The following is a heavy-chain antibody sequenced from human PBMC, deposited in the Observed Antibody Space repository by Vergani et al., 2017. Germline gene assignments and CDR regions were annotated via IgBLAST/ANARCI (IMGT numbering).Heavy chain of an antibody. Sequence: QVQLLQSGAAVRKPGSSVTVSCKASGDTFSNYAITWVRQAPGQGLQWMGRMIPTFVSKNYAPRFQGRVTLTADASASTAYMELTSLTSEDTAVYFCARGSSYFASVRYADTCVRGTLVTVS. J-gene: IGHJ5*02. V-gene: IGHV1-69*13. CDR3: ARGSSYFASVRYADT. CDR2: MIPTFVSK. D-gene: IGHD3-16*01. CDR1: GDTFSNYA.